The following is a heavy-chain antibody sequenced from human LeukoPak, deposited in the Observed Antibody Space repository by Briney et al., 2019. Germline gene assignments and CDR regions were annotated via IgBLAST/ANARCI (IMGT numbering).Heavy chain of an antibody. CDR3: AKAGLRTGTGRYFDY. J-gene: IGHJ4*02. CDR2: ISSSSSYI. Sequence: GGSLRLSCAASGFTFSSYSMNWVRQAPGKGLEWVSSISSSSSYIYYADSVKGRFTISRDNAKNSLYLQMNSLRAEDTAVYYCAKAGLRTGTGRYFDYWGQGTLVTVSS. V-gene: IGHV3-21*01. D-gene: IGHD1-7*01. CDR1: GFTFSSYS.